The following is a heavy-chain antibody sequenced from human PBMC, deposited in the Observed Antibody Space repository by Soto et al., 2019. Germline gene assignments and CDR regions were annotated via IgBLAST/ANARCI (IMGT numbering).Heavy chain of an antibody. V-gene: IGHV4-59*01. D-gene: IGHD6-19*01. J-gene: IGHJ4*02. CDR3: ARDAGYSSGWQDY. CDR2: IYYSGST. Sequence: SETLSLTCTVSGGSISSYYWSWIRQPPGKGLEWIGYIYYSGSTNYNPSLKSRVTISVDTSKNQFSLKLSSVTAADTAVYYCARDAGYSSGWQDYWGQGTLVTVSS. CDR1: GGSISSYY.